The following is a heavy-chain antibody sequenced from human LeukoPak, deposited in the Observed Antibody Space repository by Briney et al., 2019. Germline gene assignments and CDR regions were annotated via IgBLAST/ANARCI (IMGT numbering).Heavy chain of an antibody. CDR1: GGTFSSYA. CDR3: ARESGERRVTTYYYYGMDV. J-gene: IGHJ6*02. CDR2: IIPIFGTA. Sequence: ASVKVSCKASGGTFSSYAISWVRQAPGQGLEWMGGIIPIFGTANYAQKFQGRVTITADESTSTAYLELSSLRSEDTAVYYCARESGERRVTTYYYYGMDVWGQGTTVTVSS. V-gene: IGHV1-69*13. D-gene: IGHD4-11*01.